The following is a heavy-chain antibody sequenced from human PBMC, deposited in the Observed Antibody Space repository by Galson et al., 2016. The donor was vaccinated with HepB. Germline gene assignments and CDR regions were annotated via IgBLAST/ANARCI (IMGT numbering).Heavy chain of an antibody. CDR3: AKAREMYGWNYYFL. D-gene: IGHD3-10*02. J-gene: IGHJ4*02. CDR1: GDNFNSFA. Sequence: SVKVSCKASGDNFNSFAISWVRQAPGRGLEWMGGIIPILDIVYYGQNFQGRVTITADKSSSTVYMELSSLRSEDMAVYYCAKAREMYGWNYYFLWGQGTLVTVSS. V-gene: IGHV1-69*10. CDR2: IIPILDIV.